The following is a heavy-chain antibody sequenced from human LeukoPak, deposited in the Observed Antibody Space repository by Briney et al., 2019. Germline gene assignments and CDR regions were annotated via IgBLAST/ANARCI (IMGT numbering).Heavy chain of an antibody. CDR2: ISGSGGST. D-gene: IGHD3-22*01. V-gene: IGHV3-23*01. CDR3: AKDQLYYYDSSGYQRYFDY. J-gene: IGHJ4*02. CDR1: GFTFTSYA. Sequence: GGSLRLSCAASGFTFTSYAMNWVRQAPGKGLEWVSAISGSGGSTYYADSVKGRFTISRDNSKNTLYLQMNSLRAEDTAVYYCAKDQLYYYDSSGYQRYFDYWGQGTLVTVSS.